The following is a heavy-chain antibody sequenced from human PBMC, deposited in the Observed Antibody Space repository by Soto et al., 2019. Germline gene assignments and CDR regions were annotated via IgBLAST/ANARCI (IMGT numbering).Heavy chain of an antibody. J-gene: IGHJ4*02. Sequence: QLQLQESGSGLVKPSQTLSLTCAVSGGSISSGGYSWSWIRQPPGKGLEWIGYIYHSGSTYYNPSLKSRVTISVDRSKNQFSLKLSSVTAADTAVYYCARVARYFDWPNYFDYWGQGTLVTVSS. CDR1: GGSISSGGYS. CDR2: IYHSGST. V-gene: IGHV4-30-2*01. CDR3: ARVARYFDWPNYFDY. D-gene: IGHD3-9*01.